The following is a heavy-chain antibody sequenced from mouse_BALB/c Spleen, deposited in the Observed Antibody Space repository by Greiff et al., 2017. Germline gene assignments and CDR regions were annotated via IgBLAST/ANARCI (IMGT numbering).Heavy chain of an antibody. CDR3: ARDDIAMDY. J-gene: IGHJ4*01. CDR1: GFTFTDYY. V-gene: IGHV7-3*02. CDR2: IRNKANGYTT. Sequence: EVQLVESGGGLVQPGGSLRLSCATSGFTFTDYYMSWVRQPPGKALEWLGFIRNKANGYTTEYSASVKGRFTISRDNSQSILYLQMNTLRAEDSATYYCARDDIAMDYWGQGTSVTVSS.